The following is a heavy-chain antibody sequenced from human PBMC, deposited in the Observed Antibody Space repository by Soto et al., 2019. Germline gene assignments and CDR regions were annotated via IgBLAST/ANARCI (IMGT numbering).Heavy chain of an antibody. CDR3: ARASFITIFEVLPPGWFDP. J-gene: IGHJ5*02. V-gene: IGHV4-31*03. CDR2: IYYSGST. Sequence: SETLSLTCTVSGGSISSGGYYWSWIRQHPGKGLEWIGYIYYSGSTYYNPSLKSRVTISVDTSKNQFSLKLSSVTAADTAVYYCARASFITIFEVLPPGWFDPWGQGTLVTVSS. D-gene: IGHD3-3*01. CDR1: GGSISSGGYY.